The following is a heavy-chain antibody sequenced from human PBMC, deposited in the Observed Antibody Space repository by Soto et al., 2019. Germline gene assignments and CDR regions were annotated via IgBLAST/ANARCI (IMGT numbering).Heavy chain of an antibody. D-gene: IGHD3-3*01. CDR1: GGSFSGYY. J-gene: IGHJ6*02. CDR3: ARGRSEYDFWSGYRITYGMDV. Sequence: KPSETLSLTCAVYGGSFSGYYWSWIRQPPGKGLEWIGEINHSGSTNYNPSLKSRVTISVDTSKNQFSLKLSSVTAADTAVYYCARGRSEYDFWSGYRITYGMDVWGQGTTVTVSS. V-gene: IGHV4-34*01. CDR2: INHSGST.